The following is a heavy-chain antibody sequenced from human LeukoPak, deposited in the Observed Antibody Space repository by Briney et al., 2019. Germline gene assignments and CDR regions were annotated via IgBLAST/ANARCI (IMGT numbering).Heavy chain of an antibody. Sequence: GGSLRLSCAASGFTVSSNYMSWVRQAPGKGLEWVSVIYSGGSTYCADSVKGRFTISRDNSKNTLYLQMNSLRAEDTAVYYCASGNYYDSTMDVWGQGTTVTVSS. V-gene: IGHV3-53*01. CDR3: ASGNYYDSTMDV. CDR1: GFTVSSNY. J-gene: IGHJ6*02. D-gene: IGHD3-22*01. CDR2: IYSGGST.